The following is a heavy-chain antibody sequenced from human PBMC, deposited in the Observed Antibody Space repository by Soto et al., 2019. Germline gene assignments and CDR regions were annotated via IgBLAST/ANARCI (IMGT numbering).Heavy chain of an antibody. D-gene: IGHD2-15*01. CDR3: AKDGGYCSGGSCYSFDY. CDR2: ISGSGGST. CDR1: GFTFSSYA. Sequence: EVQLLESGGGLVQPGGSLRLSCAASGFTFSSYAMSWVRQAPGKGLEWVSAISGSGGSTYYADPVKGRFTISRDNSKNTLYLQMNSLRAEDTAVYYCAKDGGYCSGGSCYSFDYWGQGTLVTVSS. V-gene: IGHV3-23*01. J-gene: IGHJ4*02.